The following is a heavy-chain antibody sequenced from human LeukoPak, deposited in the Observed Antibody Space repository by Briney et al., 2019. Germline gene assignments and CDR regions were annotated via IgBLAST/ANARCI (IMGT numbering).Heavy chain of an antibody. J-gene: IGHJ4*02. V-gene: IGHV1-18*01. CDR2: ISAYNGNT. CDR1: GYTFTSYG. D-gene: IGHD3-10*01. CDR3: ARGDYYGSGTYYKKTVDY. Sequence: GASVKVSCKASGYTFTSYGINWVRQAPGQGLEWMGWISAYNGNTNYAQKLRGRVTMTTDTSTSTAYMELRSLRSDDTAVYYCARGDYYGSGTYYKKTVDYWGQGTLVTVSS.